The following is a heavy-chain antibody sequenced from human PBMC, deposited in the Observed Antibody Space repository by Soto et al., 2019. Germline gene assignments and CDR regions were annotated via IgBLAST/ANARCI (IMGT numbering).Heavy chain of an antibody. D-gene: IGHD1-26*01. V-gene: IGHV3-30-3*01. CDR1: GFTFSSYA. CDR3: ARDHIVGATTVPSDY. Sequence: GGSLRLSCAASGFTFSSYAMHWVRQAPGKGLEWVAVISYDGSNKYYADSVKGRFTISRDNSKNTLYLQMNSLRAEDTAVYYCARDHIVGATTVPSDYWGQGTLVTVSS. J-gene: IGHJ4*02. CDR2: ISYDGSNK.